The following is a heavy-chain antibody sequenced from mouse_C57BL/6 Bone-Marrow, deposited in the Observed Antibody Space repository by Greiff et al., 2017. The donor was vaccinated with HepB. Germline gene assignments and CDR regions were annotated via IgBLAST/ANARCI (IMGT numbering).Heavy chain of an antibody. Sequence: EVKLVESGGDLVKPGGSLKLSCAASGFTFSSYGMSWVRQTPDKRLEWVATISSGGSYTYYPDSVKGRFTISSDNAKNTQYLQMSSLKSEDTAMYYCTGVGYGSYYYFDYWGQGTTLTVSS. CDR1: GFTFSSYG. V-gene: IGHV5-6*02. CDR2: ISSGGSYT. J-gene: IGHJ2*01. CDR3: TGVGYGSYYYFDY. D-gene: IGHD2-10*02.